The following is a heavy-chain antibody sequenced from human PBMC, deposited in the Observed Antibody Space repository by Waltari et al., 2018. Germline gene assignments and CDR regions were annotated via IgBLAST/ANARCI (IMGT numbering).Heavy chain of an antibody. CDR1: GFTFSSYG. D-gene: IGHD2-15*01. J-gene: IGHJ6*02. CDR3: ARDIEVVAAKYYYYGMDV. CDR2: IWYDGSNK. V-gene: IGHV3-33*01. Sequence: QVQLVESGGGVVQPGRSLRLSCAASGFTFSSYGMHWVRQAPGKGLEWVAVIWYDGSNKDYADSVKGRFTISRDNSKNTLYLQMNSLRAEDTAVYYCARDIEVVAAKYYYYGMDVWGQGTTVTVSS.